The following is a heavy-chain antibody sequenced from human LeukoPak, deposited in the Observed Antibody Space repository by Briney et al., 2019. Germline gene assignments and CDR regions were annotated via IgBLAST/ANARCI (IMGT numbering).Heavy chain of an antibody. D-gene: IGHD4-11*01. J-gene: IGHJ6*03. V-gene: IGHV3-11*04. CDR1: GFTFSDYY. CDR2: ISSSGTPI. Sequence: GGSLRLSCAASGFTFSDYYMSWVRQAPGKGVEWVSYISSSGTPIYSPASVQGPFPLSRDNAKNSLYLQMNSLRAEDTAVYYCARDPMTTEGYYYYYMDVCGKGTTVTVSS. CDR3: ARDPMTTEGYYYYYMDV.